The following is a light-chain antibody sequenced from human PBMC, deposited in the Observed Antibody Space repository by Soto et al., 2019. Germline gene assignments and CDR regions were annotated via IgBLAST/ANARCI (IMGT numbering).Light chain of an antibody. CDR3: SSYTSSSTLNVL. V-gene: IGLV2-14*01. J-gene: IGLJ2*01. Sequence: QSALTQPASVSGSPGQSITISCTGISSDVGSHKYVSWYQQHPGKAPKLLIYEVTYRPSGVSSRFSGSKSGNTASLTISGLQAEDEADYYCSSYTSSSTLNVLFGGGTKVTVL. CDR1: SSDVGSHKY. CDR2: EVT.